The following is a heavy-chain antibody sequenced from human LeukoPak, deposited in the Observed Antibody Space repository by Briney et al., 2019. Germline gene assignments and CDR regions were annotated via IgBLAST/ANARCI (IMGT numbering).Heavy chain of an antibody. V-gene: IGHV4-59*01. Sequence: ASETLSLTCTVSGGSISSYYWSWIRQPPGKGLEWIGYIHYSGSANYNPSLKSRVTISVDTSKNQFSLRLSSVTAADTAVYYCATSPDSVLFDYWGQGTPVTVSS. CDR3: ATSPDSVLFDY. J-gene: IGHJ4*02. D-gene: IGHD2-21*01. CDR2: IHYSGSA. CDR1: GGSISSYY.